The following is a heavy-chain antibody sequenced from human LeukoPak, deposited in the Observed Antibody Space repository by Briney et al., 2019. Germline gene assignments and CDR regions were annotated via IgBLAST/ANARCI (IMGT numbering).Heavy chain of an antibody. V-gene: IGHV4-38-2*01. CDR3: ATHDYGDHGLGY. D-gene: IGHD4-17*01. CDR1: GYSISSGYY. J-gene: IGHJ4*02. CDR2: IYQSGST. Sequence: LPETPSLTCAVSGYSISSGYYWGWIRHPPGKGLVWIGGIYQSGSTYYNPSLNGRVTLSVDTSKNQFSLKLSSVTAADTAVYYCATHDYGDHGLGYWGQGTPVTVSS.